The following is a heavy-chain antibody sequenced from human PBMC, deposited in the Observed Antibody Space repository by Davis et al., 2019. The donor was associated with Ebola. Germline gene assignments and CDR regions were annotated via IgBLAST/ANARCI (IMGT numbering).Heavy chain of an antibody. D-gene: IGHD3-10*01. CDR1: GYSFTSYW. J-gene: IGHJ5*01. CDR3: ARRGSGSFDTNWFDS. V-gene: IGHV5-51*01. CDR2: IYPGDSDT. Sequence: GESLKISCQGSGYSFTSYWIGWVRQMPGKGLEWMGIIYPGDSDTMYSPSFQGQITISVDKSTSVTYLQWSSLKASDTAIYYCARRGSGSFDTNWFDSWGQGTLVTVSS.